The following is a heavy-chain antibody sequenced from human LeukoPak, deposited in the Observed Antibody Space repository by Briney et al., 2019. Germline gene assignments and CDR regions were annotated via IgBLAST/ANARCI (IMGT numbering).Heavy chain of an antibody. D-gene: IGHD6-19*01. J-gene: IGHJ4*02. V-gene: IGHV1-8*01. CDR2: MNPNSGNT. CDR3: ARGRKPIAVAGYYFDY. Sequence: ASVKVSCKASGYTFTSYDINWVRQATGQGLEWMGWMNPNSGNTGYAQKFQGRVTMTRNTSKSTAYMELSSLRSEDTAVYYCARGRKPIAVAGYYFDYWGQGTLVTVSS. CDR1: GYTFTSYD.